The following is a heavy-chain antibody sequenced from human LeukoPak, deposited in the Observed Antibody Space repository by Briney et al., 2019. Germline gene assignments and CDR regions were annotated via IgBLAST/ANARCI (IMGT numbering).Heavy chain of an antibody. J-gene: IGHJ4*02. CDR1: GYTFTGYY. Sequence: GASVKVSCKASGYTFTGYYMHWVRQAPGQGLEWMGWINPNSGGTNYAQKFQGRVTMTRDTSISTAYTELSRLRSDDTAVYYCARDFGYDSSGYYRDYWGQGTLVTVSS. CDR2: INPNSGGT. CDR3: ARDFGYDSSGYYRDY. D-gene: IGHD3-22*01. V-gene: IGHV1-2*02.